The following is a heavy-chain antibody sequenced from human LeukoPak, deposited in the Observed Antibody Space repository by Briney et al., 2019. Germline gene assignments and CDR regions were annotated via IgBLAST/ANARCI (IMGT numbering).Heavy chain of an antibody. V-gene: IGHV4-59*08. CDR2: IYYSGGT. J-gene: IGHJ1*01. CDR3: ARLRASAEYFQH. CDR1: GGSISSYY. Sequence: SETLSLTCTVSGGSISSYYWSWIRQPPGKGLEWIGYIYYSGGTNYNPSLKSRVTISVDTSKNQFSLKLSSVTAADTAVYYCARLRASAEYFQHWGQGTLVTVSS.